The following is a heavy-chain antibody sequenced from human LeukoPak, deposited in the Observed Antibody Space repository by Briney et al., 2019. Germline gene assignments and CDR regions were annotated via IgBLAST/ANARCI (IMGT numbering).Heavy chain of an antibody. Sequence: GGSLTLVCAPSGFTFHALGMRSVRQAPGKGLEWVSAIRGDAGSTGYADSVKGRFTISRDNAKNSLYLQMNSLRVEDTALYYCATVWPWGSVNYFDNWGQGTLVTVSS. D-gene: IGHD7-27*01. J-gene: IGHJ4*02. CDR2: IRGDAGST. CDR1: GFTFHALG. V-gene: IGHV3-20*04. CDR3: ATVWPWGSVNYFDN.